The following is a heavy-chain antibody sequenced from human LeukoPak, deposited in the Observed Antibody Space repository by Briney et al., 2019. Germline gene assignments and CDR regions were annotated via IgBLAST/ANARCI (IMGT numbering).Heavy chain of an antibody. CDR2: ISGSGGST. D-gene: IGHD3-16*02. V-gene: IGHV3-23*01. J-gene: IGHJ4*02. CDR3: AKSFVWGSYRFFDY. CDR1: GFTFSSYA. Sequence: PGGSLRLSCAASGFTFSSYAMSWVRQAPGKGLEWVSAISGSGGSTYYADSVKGRFTIPRDNSKNTLYLQMNSLRAEDTAVYYCAKSFVWGSYRFFDYWGQGTLVTVSS.